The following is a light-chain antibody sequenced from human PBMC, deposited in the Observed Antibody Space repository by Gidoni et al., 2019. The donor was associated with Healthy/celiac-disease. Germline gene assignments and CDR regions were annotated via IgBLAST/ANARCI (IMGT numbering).Light chain of an antibody. Sequence: DIQFTQSPSFLSASVGDRVTITCRASQGISSYLAWYQQKPGKAPKLLIYAASTLQSGVPSRFSGSGSGTEFTLTISSLQPEDFATYYCQQRNSYPPVTFGPGTKVDIK. V-gene: IGKV1-9*01. CDR2: AAS. CDR1: QGISSY. J-gene: IGKJ3*01. CDR3: QQRNSYPPVT.